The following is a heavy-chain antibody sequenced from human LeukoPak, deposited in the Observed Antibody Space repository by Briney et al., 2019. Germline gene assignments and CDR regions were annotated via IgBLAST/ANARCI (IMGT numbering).Heavy chain of an antibody. V-gene: IGHV1-46*01. CDR1: GYTFTSYY. CDR2: INPSGGST. D-gene: IGHD3-22*01. Sequence: ASVKVSCKASGYTFTSYYMHWVRQAPGQGLEWMAIINPSGGSTTYAQKLQGRVTMTTDTSTSTAYMELKSLRSDDTAVYYCARESTMIVDYWGQGTLVTVSS. CDR3: ARESTMIVDY. J-gene: IGHJ4*02.